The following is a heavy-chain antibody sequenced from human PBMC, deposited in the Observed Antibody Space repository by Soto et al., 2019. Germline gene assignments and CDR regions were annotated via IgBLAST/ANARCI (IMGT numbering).Heavy chain of an antibody. CDR3: ARGILRPNHYMDV. D-gene: IGHD1-26*01. CDR1: GDSISRGGYF. Sequence: QVQLQESGPGLVKPSQTLSLTCIVSGDSISRGGYFWTWIRQHPGKGLEWIGYIYDSGSAFYTPSLKRRVTMSVDPSKNQFSLNLRSVTDADTAVFYCARGILRPNHYMDVWGKGTAVAVSS. J-gene: IGHJ6*03. V-gene: IGHV4-31*03. CDR2: IYDSGSA.